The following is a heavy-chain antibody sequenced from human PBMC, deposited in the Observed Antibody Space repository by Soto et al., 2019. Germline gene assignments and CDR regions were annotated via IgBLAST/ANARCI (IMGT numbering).Heavy chain of an antibody. CDR1: GYTFTSYG. D-gene: IGHD4-17*01. Sequence: GASVKVSCKASGYTFTSYGISWVRQAPGQGLEWMGWISAYNGNTNYAQKLQGRVTMTTDTSTSTAYMELSSLRSEDTAVYYCATLSLPGSPTAPRIWGQGTMVTVSS. CDR2: ISAYNGNT. V-gene: IGHV1-18*01. J-gene: IGHJ3*02. CDR3: ATLSLPGSPTAPRI.